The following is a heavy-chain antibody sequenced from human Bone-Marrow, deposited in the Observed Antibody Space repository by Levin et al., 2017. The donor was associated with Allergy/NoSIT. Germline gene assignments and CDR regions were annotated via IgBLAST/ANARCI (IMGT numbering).Heavy chain of an antibody. Sequence: SCAASGFTFSSYEMNWVRQAPGKGLEWVSYISSSGSTIYYADSVKGRFTISRDNAKNSLYLQMNSLRAEDTAVYYCARGGGCKNDYYYYMDVWGKGTTVTVSS. CDR1: GFTFSSYE. V-gene: IGHV3-48*03. J-gene: IGHJ6*03. D-gene: IGHD2-15*01. CDR3: ARGGGCKNDYYYYMDV. CDR2: ISSSGSTI.